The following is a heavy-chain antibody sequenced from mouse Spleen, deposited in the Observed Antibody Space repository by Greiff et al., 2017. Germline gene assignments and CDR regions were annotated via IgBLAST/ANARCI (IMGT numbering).Heavy chain of an antibody. V-gene: IGHV1-82*01. CDR3: ARWDYGSRTWFAY. CDR1: GYAFSSSW. CDR2: IYPGDGDT. J-gene: IGHJ3*01. D-gene: IGHD1-1*01. Sequence: QVQLQQSGPELVKPGASVKISCKASGYAFSSSWMNWVKQRPGKGLEWIGRIYPGDGDTNYNGKFKGKATLTADKSSSTAYMQLSSLTSEDSAVYFCARWDYGSRTWFAYWGQGTLVTVSA.